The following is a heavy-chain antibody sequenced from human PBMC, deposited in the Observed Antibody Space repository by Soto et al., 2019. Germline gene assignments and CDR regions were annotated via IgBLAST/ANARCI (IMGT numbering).Heavy chain of an antibody. CDR3: AKEVKGGSYPGVYYFDY. CDR2: ISWNSGSI. Sequence: EVQLVESGGGLVQPGRSPRLSCAASGFTFDDYAMHWVRQAPGKGLEWVSGISWNSGSIGYADSVKGRFTISRDNAKNSLYLQMNSLRAEDTALYYCAKEVKGGSYPGVYYFDYWGQGTLVTVSS. D-gene: IGHD1-26*01. CDR1: GFTFDDYA. V-gene: IGHV3-9*01. J-gene: IGHJ4*02.